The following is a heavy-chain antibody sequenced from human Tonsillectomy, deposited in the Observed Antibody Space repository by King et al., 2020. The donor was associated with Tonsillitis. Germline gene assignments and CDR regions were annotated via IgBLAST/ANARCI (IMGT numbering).Heavy chain of an antibody. CDR3: AWLNDAFDM. CDR1: GLSVSNNY. Sequence: VHLVESGGGSIQPGGSLRLSCAVSGLSVSNNYMNWVRQAPGKGLEWVAAIYSGGSTYYADSVKGRFTISRDNSENTLYLQMNSLGAVDTAVYSCAWLNDAFDMWGQGTMVTVSS. CDR2: IYSGGST. J-gene: IGHJ3*02. D-gene: IGHD3-16*01. V-gene: IGHV3-53*01.